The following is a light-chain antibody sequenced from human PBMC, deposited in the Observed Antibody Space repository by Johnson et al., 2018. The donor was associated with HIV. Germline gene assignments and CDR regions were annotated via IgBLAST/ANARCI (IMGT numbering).Light chain of an antibody. CDR3: GTWDSSMSAV. CDR2: ENS. V-gene: IGLV1-51*02. Sequence: QSVLTQPPSVSAAPGQWVTISCSGSDSNIGNNYVSWYQHLPGTAPKLLIYENSFRPSGIPDRFSGSKSGTSATLAITGLQTGDEANYYCGTWDSSMSAVFGSGTKVTVL. J-gene: IGLJ1*01. CDR1: DSNIGNNY.